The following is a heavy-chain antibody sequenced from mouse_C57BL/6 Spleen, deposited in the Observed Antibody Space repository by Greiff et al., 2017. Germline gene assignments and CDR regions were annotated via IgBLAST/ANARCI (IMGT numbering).Heavy chain of an antibody. CDR1: GFSLSTTGMG. V-gene: IGHV8-12*01. CDR2: IYWDADK. CDR3: ARRVLFSGFAY. D-gene: IGHD1-1*01. Sequence: QVTLKESGPGILQSSQTLSLTCSFSGFSLSTTGMGVSWIRQPSGKGREWLAHIYWDADKRYDPSLKSRLTISKDTSSNHVLLKLPSVDTADTATYYCARRVLFSGFAYWGQGTLVTVSA. J-gene: IGHJ3*01.